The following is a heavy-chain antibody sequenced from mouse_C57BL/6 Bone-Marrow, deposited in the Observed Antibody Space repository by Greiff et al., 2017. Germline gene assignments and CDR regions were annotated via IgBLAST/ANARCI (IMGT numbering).Heavy chain of an antibody. CDR2: IRNKANGYTT. CDR1: GFTFTDYY. CDR3: ARYSPNLLLRFYYFDY. Sequence: EVHLVESGGGLVQPGGSLSLSCAASGFTFTDYYMSWVRQPPGKALEWLGFIRNKANGYTTEYSASVKGRFTISRDNSQSILYLQMNALRAEDSATYYCARYSPNLLLRFYYFDYWGQGTTLTVSS. V-gene: IGHV7-3*01. J-gene: IGHJ2*01. D-gene: IGHD1-1*01.